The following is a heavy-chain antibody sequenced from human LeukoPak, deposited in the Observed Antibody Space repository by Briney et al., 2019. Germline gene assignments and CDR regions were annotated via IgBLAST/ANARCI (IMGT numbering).Heavy chain of an antibody. CDR2: INPDGSQT. V-gene: IGHV3-7*01. Sequence: GGSLRLSCAASGFTFSSYWMSWVRQAPGKGLEWVANINPDGSQTIYVDSVKGRFTISRDNAENSLYLQMNTLRAEDTAVYYCARDLGYGALDPWGQGTLVTVSS. CDR3: ARDLGYGALDP. D-gene: IGHD4-17*01. CDR1: GFTFSSYW. J-gene: IGHJ5*02.